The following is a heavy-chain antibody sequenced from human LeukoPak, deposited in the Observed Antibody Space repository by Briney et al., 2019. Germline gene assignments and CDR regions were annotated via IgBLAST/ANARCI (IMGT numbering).Heavy chain of an antibody. J-gene: IGHJ3*02. CDR3: ARDYCSGGSCYSAFNDAFDI. CDR1: GYIFAHNG. CDR2: ISAYNGNT. Sequence: ASVKVSCKTSGYIFAHNGISWVRQAPGQGPEWMGWISAYNGNTNYAQKLQGRVTMTTDTSTSTAYMELRSLRSDDTAVYYCARDYCSGGSCYSAFNDAFDIWGQGTMVTVSS. D-gene: IGHD2-15*01. V-gene: IGHV1-18*01.